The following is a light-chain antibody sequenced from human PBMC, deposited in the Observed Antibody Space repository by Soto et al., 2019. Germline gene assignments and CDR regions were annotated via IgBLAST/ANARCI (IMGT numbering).Light chain of an antibody. J-gene: IGLJ7*01. CDR3: FSYGASMAV. Sequence: QSALTQPASVSGSPGQSITISCTGTSSDVGSHNLVSWYQQHPGQAPKLMIYEVSKRPLGVSARFSASKSGNTASLTISGLQAEDEAAYSCFSYGASMAVFGGGTQLTVL. CDR2: EVS. V-gene: IGLV2-23*02. CDR1: SSDVGSHNL.